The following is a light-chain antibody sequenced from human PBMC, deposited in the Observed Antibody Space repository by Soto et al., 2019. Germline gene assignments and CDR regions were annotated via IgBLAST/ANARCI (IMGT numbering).Light chain of an antibody. CDR3: QQYGSSPYT. CDR1: QSVSSSY. CDR2: GAS. J-gene: IGKJ2*01. V-gene: IGKV3-20*01. Sequence: EIVLTQSPGTLSLSPGERATLSCRASQSVSSSYLAWYQQKPGQAPRLLIYGASSRATGIPDRFSGSGSGTDVTLTSSRLEPEAVAVYYCQQYGSSPYTFGQGTKLELK.